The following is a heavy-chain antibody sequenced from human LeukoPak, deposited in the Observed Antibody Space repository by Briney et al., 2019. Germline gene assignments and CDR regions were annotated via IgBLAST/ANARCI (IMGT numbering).Heavy chain of an antibody. CDR1: GGSISSSSYY. CDR2: IYYSGST. V-gene: IGHV4-39*01. Sequence: SETLSLTCTVSGGSISSSSYYWGWIRQPPGKGLEWIGSIYYSGSTYYHPSLKSRVTISVDTSKNQFSLKLSSVTAADTAVYYCARHVGTGESDAFDIWGQGTMVTVSS. D-gene: IGHD1-1*01. J-gene: IGHJ3*02. CDR3: ARHVGTGESDAFDI.